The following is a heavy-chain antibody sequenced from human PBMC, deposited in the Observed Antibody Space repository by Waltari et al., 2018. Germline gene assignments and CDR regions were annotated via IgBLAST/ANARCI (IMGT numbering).Heavy chain of an antibody. CDR3: AKGSRGYTNYFFDS. CDR2: ISGIGATP. V-gene: IGHV3-23*01. CDR1: GFSFMGFA. D-gene: IGHD3-16*02. Sequence: EVQLLESAGGLVQPGEALRLSCAASGFSFMGFAMTWVRQAPGEGLEVVASISGIGATPFYADSVKGRFTIVRDNSRDTVYLQMNSLRVDDSAVYYCAKGSRGYTNYFFDSWGQGTLVSVSS. J-gene: IGHJ4*02.